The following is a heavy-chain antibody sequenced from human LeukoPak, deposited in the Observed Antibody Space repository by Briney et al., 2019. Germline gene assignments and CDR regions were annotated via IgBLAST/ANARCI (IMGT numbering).Heavy chain of an antibody. V-gene: IGHV3-73*01. CDR1: GFTFSGSA. Sequence: GGSLRLSCAASGFTFSGSAMHWVRQASGKGLEWVGRIRSKANSYATAYAASVKGRFTISRDDSKNTAYLQMNSLKTEDAAVYYCTRPGYYGAFDPWGQGTLVTVSS. CDR3: TRPGYYGAFDP. D-gene: IGHD3-10*01. CDR2: IRSKANSYAT. J-gene: IGHJ5*02.